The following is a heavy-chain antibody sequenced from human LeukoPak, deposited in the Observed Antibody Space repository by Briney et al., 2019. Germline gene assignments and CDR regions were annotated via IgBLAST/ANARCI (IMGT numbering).Heavy chain of an antibody. CDR1: GYTFTSYA. D-gene: IGHD6-13*01. Sequence: ASVKVSCKASGYTFTSYAMNWVRQAPGQGLEWMGWINTNTGNPTYAQGFTGRFAFSLDTSVSTAYLQISSLKAEDTAVYYCARDNPGYSSSWYLSVRPSDYYYGMDVWGQGTTVTVSS. CDR2: INTNTGNP. J-gene: IGHJ6*02. CDR3: ARDNPGYSSSWYLSVRPSDYYYGMDV. V-gene: IGHV7-4-1*02.